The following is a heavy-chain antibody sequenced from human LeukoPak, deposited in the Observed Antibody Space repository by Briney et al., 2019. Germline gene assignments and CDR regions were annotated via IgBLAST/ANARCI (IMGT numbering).Heavy chain of an antibody. D-gene: IGHD2-8*01. CDR3: ARWYCTNGVCYLDY. V-gene: IGHV3-74*01. CDR2: INTDGSST. CDR1: GFTFSSYW. J-gene: IGHJ4*02. Sequence: GGSLRLSCAASGFTFSSYWMHWVRQAPGKGLVWVSRINTDGSSTSYADSVKGRFTISRDNSKNTLYLQMNSLRAEDTAVYYCARWYCTNGVCYLDYWGQGTLVTVSS.